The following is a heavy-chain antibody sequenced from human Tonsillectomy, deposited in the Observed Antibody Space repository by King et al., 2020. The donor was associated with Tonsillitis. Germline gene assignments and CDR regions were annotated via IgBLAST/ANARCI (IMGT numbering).Heavy chain of an antibody. CDR1: GYTFTDYY. V-gene: IGHV1-2*02. CDR3: ARGRYCSVGTCYSHFDY. CDR2: INPYSGDT. J-gene: IGHJ4*02. D-gene: IGHD2-15*01. Sequence: VQLVESGAEVKKPGASVKVSCKASGYTFTDYYIHWVRQAPGQGLEWMGWINPYSGDTNYAQKFQGGVTMTRDTSISTVYMEMSSLTSDDTAVYYCARGRYCSVGTCYSHFDYWGQGTPGTVSS.